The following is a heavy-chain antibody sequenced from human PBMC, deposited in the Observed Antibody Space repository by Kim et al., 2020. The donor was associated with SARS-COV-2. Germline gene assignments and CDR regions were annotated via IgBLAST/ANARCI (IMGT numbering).Heavy chain of an antibody. CDR1: GFTFSSYA. J-gene: IGHJ4*02. Sequence: GGSLRLSCAASGFTFSSYAMSWVRQAPGKGLEWVSVIYSGGSSTYYADSVKGRFTISRDNSKNTLYLQMNSLRAEDTAVYYCAKEGQAIDYWGQGTLVTVSS. CDR2: IYSGGSST. CDR3: AKEGQAIDY. V-gene: IGHV3-23*03.